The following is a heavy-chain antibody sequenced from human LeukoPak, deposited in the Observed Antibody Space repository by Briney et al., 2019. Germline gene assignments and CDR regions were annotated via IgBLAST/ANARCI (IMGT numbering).Heavy chain of an antibody. V-gene: IGHV4-61*02. CDR1: GGSLSSGSDY. J-gene: IGHJ3*02. D-gene: IGHD3-22*01. CDR3: ARDTYYYDSSGYMGDAFDI. CDR2: IYTIGST. Sequence: PSETLSLTCTVSGGSLSSGSDYWRWARQPAGTGLEWIGRIYTIGSTNYNPSLKSRVTISVDTSKNQFSLKLSSVTAADTAVYYCARDTYYYDSSGYMGDAFDIWGQGTMVTVSS.